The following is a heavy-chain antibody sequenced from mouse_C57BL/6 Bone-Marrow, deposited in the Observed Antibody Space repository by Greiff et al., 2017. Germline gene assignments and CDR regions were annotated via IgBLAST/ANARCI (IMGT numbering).Heavy chain of an antibody. CDR3: ARGVYYDYDRYFDV. Sequence: EVKLQESGGGLVKPGGSLKLSCAASGFTFSSYAMSWVRQTPEKRLEWVATISDGGSYTYYPDNVKGRFTISRDNAKNNLYLQMSHLKYEDTARYYCARGVYYDYDRYFDVWGTGTTVTVSA. J-gene: IGHJ1*03. D-gene: IGHD2-4*01. V-gene: IGHV5-4*03. CDR1: GFTFSSYA. CDR2: ISDGGSYT.